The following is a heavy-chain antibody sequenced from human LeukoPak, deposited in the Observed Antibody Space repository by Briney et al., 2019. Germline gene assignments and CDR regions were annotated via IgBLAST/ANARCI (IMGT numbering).Heavy chain of an antibody. D-gene: IGHD1-14*01. J-gene: IGHJ4*02. Sequence: PSETLSLTCTVSGGSISSSSYYWGWIRQPPGKGLEWIGSIYHSGSTYYNPSLKSRVTISVDTSKNQFSLKLSSVTAADTAVYYCARDAAGFDEKPFDYWGQGTLVTVSS. CDR2: IYHSGST. V-gene: IGHV4-39*07. CDR1: GGSISSSSYY. CDR3: ARDAAGFDEKPFDY.